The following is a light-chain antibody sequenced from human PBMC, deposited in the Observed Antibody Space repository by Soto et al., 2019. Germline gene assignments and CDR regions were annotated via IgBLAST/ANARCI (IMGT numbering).Light chain of an antibody. CDR2: DAS. Sequence: DIQMTQSPSSLSASVGDRVTITCQASQNINNYLNWYQQKPGRAPKLLIYDASNLEAGVPSRVRGSGSGTDFAFTISRLQPEDIATYYCQQYEILPTVDQGTRLEIK. J-gene: IGKJ5*01. CDR3: QQYEILPT. CDR1: QNINNY. V-gene: IGKV1-33*01.